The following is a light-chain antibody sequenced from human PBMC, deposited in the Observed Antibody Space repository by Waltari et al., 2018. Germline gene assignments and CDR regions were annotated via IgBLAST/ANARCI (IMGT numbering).Light chain of an antibody. Sequence: QSALTQPASVSGSPGQTITISCTGTDSDIGSYNLVSWYQQPPGKVPKPLISGVLNRPAGVSPPFSGSKSGNTASLTISGLQAEDEADYYCSSYSDSSTLELFGAGTKVTVL. CDR3: SSYSDSSTLEL. CDR2: GVL. J-gene: IGLJ1*01. CDR1: DSDIGSYNL. V-gene: IGLV2-23*02.